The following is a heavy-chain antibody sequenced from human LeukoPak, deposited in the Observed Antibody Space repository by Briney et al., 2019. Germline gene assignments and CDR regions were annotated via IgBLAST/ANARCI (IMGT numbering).Heavy chain of an antibody. J-gene: IGHJ4*02. D-gene: IGHD1-14*01. CDR2: IIGSAVNT. Sequence: GGSLRLSCGASGLTVSSYGMSWVRQVPGKGLEWVSTIIGSAVNTYYADSVKGRFTISRDDSKNTVYLQMNSLRAEDTAVYSCAKGHSAHGTGFNGWGQGTLVIVSS. CDR1: GLTVSSYG. V-gene: IGHV3-23*01. CDR3: AKGHSAHGTGFNG.